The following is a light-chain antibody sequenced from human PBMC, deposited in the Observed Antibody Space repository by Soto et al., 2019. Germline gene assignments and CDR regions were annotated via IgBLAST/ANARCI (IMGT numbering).Light chain of an antibody. J-gene: IGLJ1*01. CDR1: NIGDKL. CDR2: FDS. V-gene: IGLV3-21*04. Sequence: SYELTQSPSVSLAPGETARISCEGNNIGDKLVHWYQQRPGQAPVLVIYFDSERPSGIPERFSGSNSGNTATLIVTRVEAGDEADYYCQLWDVGNEHYVFGSGTKVTVL. CDR3: QLWDVGNEHYV.